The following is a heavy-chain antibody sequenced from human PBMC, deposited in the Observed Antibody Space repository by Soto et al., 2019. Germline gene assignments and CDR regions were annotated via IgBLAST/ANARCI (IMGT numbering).Heavy chain of an antibody. CDR3: VIDLGGPGEFVF. V-gene: IGHV1-2*04. CDR1: GYTFTGYY. J-gene: IGHJ3*01. D-gene: IGHD3-10*01. CDR2: INPNSGGT. Sequence: ASVKVSCKASGYTFTGYYIHWVRQAPGQGLEWMGWINPNSGGTNYVQKFQGWATMTRDTSISTAYMELSRLRSDDTAVYYCVIDLGGPGEFVFWCQGTMVTVSS.